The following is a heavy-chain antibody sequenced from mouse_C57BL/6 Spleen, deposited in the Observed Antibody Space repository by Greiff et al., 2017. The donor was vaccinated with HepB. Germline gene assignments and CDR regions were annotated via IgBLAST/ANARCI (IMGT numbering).Heavy chain of an antibody. Sequence: EVQLVESGGDLVKPGGSLKLSCAASGFTFSSYGMSWVRQTPDKRLEWVATISSGGSYTYYPDSVKGRFTISRDNAKNTLYLQMSSLKSEDTAMYYCARHDGYGRVPWYFDVWGTGTTVTVSS. V-gene: IGHV5-6*01. J-gene: IGHJ1*03. CDR1: GFTFSSYG. CDR3: ARHDGYGRVPWYFDV. D-gene: IGHD1-1*01. CDR2: ISSGGSYT.